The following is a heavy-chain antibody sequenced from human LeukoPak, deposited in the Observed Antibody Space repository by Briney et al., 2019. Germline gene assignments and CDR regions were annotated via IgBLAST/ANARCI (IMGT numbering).Heavy chain of an antibody. V-gene: IGHV3-7*01. CDR2: IKEDESEI. CDR1: GFIFSKYW. Sequence: PGGSLRLSCVGSGFIFSKYWMTWVRQAPGKGLEWVANIKEDESEIYYEDSVKGRFTISRDNAKNSLYLQMSNLRAEDTAVYYCARAEGYGGELDSWGQGTLVTVSS. CDR3: ARAEGYGGELDS. D-gene: IGHD4-23*01. J-gene: IGHJ4*02.